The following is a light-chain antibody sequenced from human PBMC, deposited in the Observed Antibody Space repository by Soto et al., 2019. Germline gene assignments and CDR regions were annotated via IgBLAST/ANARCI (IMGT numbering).Light chain of an antibody. CDR2: GAS. J-gene: IGKJ4*01. CDR1: QSVSSN. Sequence: EIVMTQSPATLSVSPGERATRSCRASQSVSSNLAWYQQKPGQAPRLLIYGASTRATGIPARFSGSGSGTEFTLTISSLQSEDFAVYYCQQYNNWPPTTFGGGTEVEIK. CDR3: QQYNNWPPTT. V-gene: IGKV3-15*01.